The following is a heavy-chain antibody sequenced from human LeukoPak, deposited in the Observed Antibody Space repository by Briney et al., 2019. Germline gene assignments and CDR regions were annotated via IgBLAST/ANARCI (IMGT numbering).Heavy chain of an antibody. J-gene: IGHJ4*02. V-gene: IGHV2-5*02. CDR1: GISLRTRGMG. D-gene: IGHD3-10*01. Sequence: SGPALLQPPRTLTLTCTISGISLRTRGMGVAWIRQPPVKDLEWLAVIYWDDEKHYNPALKNRLTIIQDTSNNQAVLIMSNMDPVDTATYYCVRAIIRGVLREFDYWGQGTLVTVSS. CDR2: IYWDDEK. CDR3: VRAIIRGVLREFDY.